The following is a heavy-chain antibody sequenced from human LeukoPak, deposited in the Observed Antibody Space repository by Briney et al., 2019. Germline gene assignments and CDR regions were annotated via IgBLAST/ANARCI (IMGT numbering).Heavy chain of an antibody. D-gene: IGHD2-2*01. V-gene: IGHV4-39*07. Sequence: SETLSLTCTVSGGSISSSSYYWGWIRQPPGKGLEWIGSIYYSGSTYYNPSLKSRVTISVDTSKNQFSLKLSSVTAADTAVYYCARVVPAATNYYYYDMDVWGQGTTVTVSS. J-gene: IGHJ6*02. CDR2: IYYSGST. CDR3: ARVVPAATNYYYYDMDV. CDR1: GGSISSSSYY.